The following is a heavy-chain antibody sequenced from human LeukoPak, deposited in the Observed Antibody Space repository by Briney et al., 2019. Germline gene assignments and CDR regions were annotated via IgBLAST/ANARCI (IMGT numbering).Heavy chain of an antibody. V-gene: IGHV3-64*01. D-gene: IGHD1-1*01. CDR2: ISSNGGST. CDR1: GFTFSSYA. J-gene: IGHJ3*02. Sequence: GGSLRLSCAASGFTFSSYAMHWVRQAPGKGLEYVSAISSNGGSTYYANSVKGRFTISRDNSKNTLYLQMGSLRAEDMAVYYCAREGTTHAFDIWGQGTMVTVSS. CDR3: AREGTTHAFDI.